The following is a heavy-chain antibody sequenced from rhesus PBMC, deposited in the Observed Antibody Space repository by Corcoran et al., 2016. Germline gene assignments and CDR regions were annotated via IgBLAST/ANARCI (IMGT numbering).Heavy chain of an antibody. CDR3: ASGNFWSGYYWDY. J-gene: IGHJ4*01. CDR1: GGSISSGYYY. CDR2: ITYSGSP. D-gene: IGHD3-3*01. Sequence: QVQLQESGPGLVKPSETLSLTCAVSGGSISSGYYYWSWIRQPPGKGLEWIGYITYSGSPSYNPSLKSRVTISRDTSKNQFSLKLSSVTAADTAVYYCASGNFWSGYYWDYWGQGVLVTVSS. V-gene: IGHV4-122*02.